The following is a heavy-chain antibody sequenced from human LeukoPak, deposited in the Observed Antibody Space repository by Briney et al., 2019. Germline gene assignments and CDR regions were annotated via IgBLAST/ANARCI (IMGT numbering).Heavy chain of an antibody. CDR3: ARGLNYDILTGYTPPLW. Sequence: ASVKVSCKASGYSFTSYGFNWVRQAPGQGLEWMGWISAYNGNTNYAQKLQGRVTMTTDTSTSTAYMELRSLRSDDTAVYYCARGLNYDILTGYTPPLWWGQGTLVTVSS. J-gene: IGHJ4*02. D-gene: IGHD3-9*01. V-gene: IGHV1-18*01. CDR2: ISAYNGNT. CDR1: GYSFTSYG.